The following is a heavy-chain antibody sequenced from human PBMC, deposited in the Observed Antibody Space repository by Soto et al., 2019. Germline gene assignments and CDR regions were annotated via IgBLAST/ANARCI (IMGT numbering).Heavy chain of an antibody. J-gene: IGHJ3*01. CDR2: IIPMLPVT. CDR1: GGTFNTYT. D-gene: IGHD2-2*01. V-gene: IGHV1-69*02. CDR3: SIGSRSAATFDG. Sequence: QVHLIQSGAEVKKPGSSVKVSCKAAGGTFNTYTLFWVRQAPGHGLEWMGRIIPMLPVTNSAQKFQGRLTLTAHKSTGTAFMELTSLTSDVTAVYYCSIGSRSAATFDGWGQGTMVTVSS.